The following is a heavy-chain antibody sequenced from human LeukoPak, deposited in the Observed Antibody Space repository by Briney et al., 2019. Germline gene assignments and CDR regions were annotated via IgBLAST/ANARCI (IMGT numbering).Heavy chain of an antibody. CDR1: GYTFTGYY. D-gene: IGHD6-13*01. V-gene: IGHV1-2*02. CDR3: ARDNSSSWYSTEYYYYYMDV. Sequence: ASVKVSCKASGYTFTGYYMHWVRQAPGQGLEWMGWINPNSGGTNYAQKFQGRVTMTRDTSISTAYLELSRLRSDDTAVYYCARDNSSSWYSTEYYYYYMDVWGKGTTVTVSS. CDR2: INPNSGGT. J-gene: IGHJ6*03.